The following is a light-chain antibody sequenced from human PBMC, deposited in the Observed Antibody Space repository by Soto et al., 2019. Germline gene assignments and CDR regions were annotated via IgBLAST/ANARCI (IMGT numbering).Light chain of an antibody. CDR3: QHYDGPPFT. CDR1: QSVNSRF. CDR2: GVS. Sequence: EIVLTQSPGTLSLSPGERATLSCRASQSVNSRFLAWYQQKPGQAPSLLIYGVSSRATGISDRFSGSGSGTDFTLIISRLEPEDFAVYYCQHYDGPPFTFGPGTKVDIK. V-gene: IGKV3-20*01. J-gene: IGKJ3*01.